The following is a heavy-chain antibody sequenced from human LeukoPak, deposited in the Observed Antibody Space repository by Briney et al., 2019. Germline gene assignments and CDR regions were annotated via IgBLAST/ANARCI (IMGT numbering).Heavy chain of an antibody. CDR1: GFTFDDYA. V-gene: IGHV3-9*01. CDR2: ISWNSGSI. Sequence: GGSLRLSCAASGFTFDDYAMHWVRQAPGKGLEWVSGISWNSGSIGYADSVKGRFTISRDNAKNSLYLQMNSLRAEDTALYYCAKSPLAAAGKDFDYWGQGTLVTVSS. CDR3: AKSPLAAAGKDFDY. D-gene: IGHD6-13*01. J-gene: IGHJ4*02.